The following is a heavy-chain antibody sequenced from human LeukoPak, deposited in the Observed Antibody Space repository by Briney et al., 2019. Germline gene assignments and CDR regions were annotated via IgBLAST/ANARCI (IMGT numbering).Heavy chain of an antibody. CDR2: VYYSGGT. Sequence: SETLSLTCTVSGGSLSSSSYYWGWIRQPPGKGLEWIGSVYYSGGTYYNPSLKSRVTISVDTSKNQFSLKLSSVTAADTAVYYCARVLVPAAFGAFDMWGQGTMVTVSS. V-gene: IGHV4-39*01. D-gene: IGHD2-2*01. CDR1: GGSLSSSSYY. J-gene: IGHJ3*02. CDR3: ARVLVPAAFGAFDM.